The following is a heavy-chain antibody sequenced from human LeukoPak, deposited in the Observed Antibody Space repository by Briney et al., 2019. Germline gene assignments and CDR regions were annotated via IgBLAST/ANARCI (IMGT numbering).Heavy chain of an antibody. V-gene: IGHV3-66*01. CDR3: ATDVRSSPLGF. D-gene: IGHD6-13*01. Sequence: GGSLRLSFAVSGFTVTNDYMNWVRQAPGKGLEWVSIIYSGGSTYYADSVKGRLTISRDSSNNTLFLQMSNLRADDSGLYYCATDVRSSPLGFWGHGTLVTVYS. J-gene: IGHJ4*01. CDR2: IYSGGST. CDR1: GFTVTNDY.